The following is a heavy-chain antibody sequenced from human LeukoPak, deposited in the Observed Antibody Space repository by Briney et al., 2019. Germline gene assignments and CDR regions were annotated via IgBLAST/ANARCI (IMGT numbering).Heavy chain of an antibody. CDR1: GYTFTGCY. J-gene: IGHJ4*02. V-gene: IGHV1-2*02. CDR2: NHPYSGGT. CDR3: ARGAGIAAAGTGPVGY. Sequence: ASVKVSCKPSGYTFTGCYLHWVRPAPGRGLEWMGWNHPYSGGTNYAPKFQGRVTMTRDTSLSTAYLELSRLTSDDTAVYYCARGAGIAAAGTGPVGYWGQGTLATVSS. D-gene: IGHD6-13*01.